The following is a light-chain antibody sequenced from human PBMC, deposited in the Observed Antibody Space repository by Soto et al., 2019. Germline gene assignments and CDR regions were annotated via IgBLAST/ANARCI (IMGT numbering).Light chain of an antibody. V-gene: IGKV1-39*01. J-gene: IGKJ1*01. CDR3: QQSYSTPQT. CDR1: QSISYY. CDR2: GAT. Sequence: DIQVTQSPSSLSASVGDSVTITCRTSQSISYYLNWYQQEPGKAPQLLIYGATHLQSGVPSRFRGSGSGTEFTLTISSLQPEDFATYYCQQSYSTPQTFCQGTKVE.